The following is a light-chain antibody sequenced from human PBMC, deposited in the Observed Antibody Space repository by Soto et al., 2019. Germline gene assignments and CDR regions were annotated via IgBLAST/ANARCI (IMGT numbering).Light chain of an antibody. CDR3: QQYGSSPYT. J-gene: IGKJ2*01. CDR2: GAS. CDR1: QSVSSSY. V-gene: IGKV3-20*01. Sequence: EIVLTQSPGTLSLSPGERATLSCRASQSVSSSYLAWYQQKPGPAPRPLIYGASTRATGIPARFSGSGSGTDFTLTISRLEPEDFAVYYCQQYGSSPYTFGQGTKLEIK.